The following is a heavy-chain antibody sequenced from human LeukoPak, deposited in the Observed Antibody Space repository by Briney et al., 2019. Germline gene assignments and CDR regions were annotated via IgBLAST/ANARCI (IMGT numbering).Heavy chain of an antibody. V-gene: IGHV1-18*01. CDR1: GYTFTSYG. D-gene: IGHD1-26*01. CDR2: ISAYNGNT. Sequence: ASVKVSCKASGYTFTSYGISWARQAPGQGLEWMGWISAYNGNTNYAQKLQGRVTMTTDTSTSTAYMELRSLRSDDTAVYYCARDWAPLSGNYYDAWFDPWGQGTLVTVSS. CDR3: ARDWAPLSGNYYDAWFDP. J-gene: IGHJ5*02.